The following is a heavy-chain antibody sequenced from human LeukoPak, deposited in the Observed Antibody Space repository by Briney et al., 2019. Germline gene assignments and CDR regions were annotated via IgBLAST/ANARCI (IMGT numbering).Heavy chain of an antibody. J-gene: IGHJ4*02. CDR2: INGYNGNT. Sequence: GASVKVSSKASGYTFTGYYMHWVRQAPGQGLEWMGWINGYNGNTNYTQKLQGRVTMTTDTSTSTAYMELRSLRSEDTAVYYCARGWLQLQFGAEPYYFDYWGQGTLVTVSS. D-gene: IGHD5-24*01. V-gene: IGHV1-18*04. CDR1: GYTFTGYY. CDR3: ARGWLQLQFGAEPYYFDY.